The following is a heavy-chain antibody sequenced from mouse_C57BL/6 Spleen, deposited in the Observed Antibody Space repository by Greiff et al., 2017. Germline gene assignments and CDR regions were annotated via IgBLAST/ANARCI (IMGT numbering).Heavy chain of an antibody. V-gene: IGHV5-9-1*02. CDR2: ISSGGDYI. Sequence: EVHLVESGEGLVKPGGSLKLSCAASGFTFSSYAMSWVRQTPEKRLEWVAYISSGGDYIYYADTVKGRFTISRDNARHTLYLQMSSLKSEDTAIYYCTRAGYDCYPYYYAMDYWGQGTSGTVSS. CDR1: GFTFSSYA. CDR3: TRAGYDCYPYYYAMDY. J-gene: IGHJ4*01. D-gene: IGHD2-3*01.